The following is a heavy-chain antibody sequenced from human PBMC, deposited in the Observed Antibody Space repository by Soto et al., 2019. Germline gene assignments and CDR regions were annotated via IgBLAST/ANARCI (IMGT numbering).Heavy chain of an antibody. D-gene: IGHD6-25*01. CDR1: GDSIRTRRFY. Sequence: PSETLSLTCTVSGDSIRTRRFYWGWLLHPQGKRLEWIGSGHSSRSSYYNPSLESRATIFVDTSKNQFSLMLTSVTAADTAVYYCARSLRRGPPYDYWGQGTLVTVSS. CDR2: GHSSRSS. J-gene: IGHJ4*01. CDR3: ARSLRRGPPYDY. V-gene: IGHV4-39*01.